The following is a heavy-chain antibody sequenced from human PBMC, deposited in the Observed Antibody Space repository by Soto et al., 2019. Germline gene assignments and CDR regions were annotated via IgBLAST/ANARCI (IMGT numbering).Heavy chain of an antibody. Sequence: QVQLVESGGGVVQPGRSLRLSCAASGFSFSTYTMHWVRQAPGKGLEWVAVISYDGSNKYYADSVKGRFSISRDNSKNTLYLQMNSLRPEDTAVYYCARAYTGTWLFDCWGQGTLVTVSS. CDR2: ISYDGSNK. CDR3: ARAYTGTWLFDC. J-gene: IGHJ4*02. D-gene: IGHD3-9*01. CDR1: GFSFSTYT. V-gene: IGHV3-30-3*01.